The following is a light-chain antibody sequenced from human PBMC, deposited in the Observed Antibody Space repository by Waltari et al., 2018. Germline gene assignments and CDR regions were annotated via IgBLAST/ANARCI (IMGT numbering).Light chain of an antibody. J-gene: IGLJ2*01. CDR3: QTYDSSLSAHVV. CDR2: GNS. CDR1: RSNIGADSD. Sequence: QSVLTQPPSVSGAPGQRVPISCAGRRSNIGADSDVPWYQQVPGTAPKLLIYGNSNRPSGVPDRFSGSKSGTSASLAITGLQAEDEADYYCQTYDSSLSAHVVFGGGTKLTVL. V-gene: IGLV1-40*01.